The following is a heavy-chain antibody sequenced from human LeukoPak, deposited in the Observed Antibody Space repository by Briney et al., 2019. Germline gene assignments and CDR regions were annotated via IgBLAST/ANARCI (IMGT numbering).Heavy chain of an antibody. J-gene: IGHJ4*02. CDR2: VYYSGST. D-gene: IGHD1-26*01. V-gene: IGHV4-39*01. CDR3: ARRYTGSSKSDY. CDR1: GGSISSSSYY. Sequence: SETLSLTCTVSGGSISSSSYYWGWIRQPPGKGLEWIGNVYYSGSTYYNPSLKSRVTISVDTSKKQFSLKLTSVTAADTAVYYCARRYTGSSKSDYWGQGALVTVSS.